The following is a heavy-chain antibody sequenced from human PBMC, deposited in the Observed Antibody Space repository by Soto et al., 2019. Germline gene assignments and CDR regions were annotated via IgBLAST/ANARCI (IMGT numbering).Heavy chain of an antibody. CDR2: INPSGGST. CDR1: GYTFTSYY. CDR3: ARDVRLRLGELFTVV. D-gene: IGHD3-16*01. V-gene: IGHV1-46*01. Sequence: ASVKVSCKASGYTFTSYYMHWVRQAPGQGLEWMGIINPSGGSTSYAQKFQGRVTMTRDTSTSTVYMELSSLRSEDTAVYYCARDVRLRLGELFTVVWGQGTLVTVSS. J-gene: IGHJ4*02.